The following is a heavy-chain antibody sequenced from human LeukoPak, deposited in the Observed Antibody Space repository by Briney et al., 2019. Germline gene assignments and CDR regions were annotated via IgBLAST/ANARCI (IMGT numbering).Heavy chain of an antibody. CDR2: IYTSGST. CDR3: PRHYRGSGYYYYYYMDV. V-gene: IGHV4-61*02. Sequence: PSETLSLTCTVSGGSISSGSYYWSWIRQPAGKGLEWIGRIYTSGSTNYNPSLKSRVTISVDTSKNQFSLKLSSVTAADTAVYYCPRHYRGSGYYYYYYMDVWGKGTTVTISS. D-gene: IGHD3-10*01. CDR1: GGSISSGSYY. J-gene: IGHJ6*03.